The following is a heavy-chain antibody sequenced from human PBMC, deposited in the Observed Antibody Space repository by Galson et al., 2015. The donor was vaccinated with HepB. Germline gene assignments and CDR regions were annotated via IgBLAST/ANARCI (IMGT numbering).Heavy chain of an antibody. CDR2: INAGNGNT. V-gene: IGHV1-3*01. J-gene: IGHJ4*02. Sequence: SVKVSCKVSGYTFTSYAMHWVRQAPGQRLEWMGWINAGNGNTKYSQKFQGRVTITRDTSASTAYMELSSLRSEDTAVYYCARDRTRLGGNLDYWGQGTLVTVSS. CDR3: ARDRTRLGGNLDY. D-gene: IGHD4-23*01. CDR1: GYTFTSYA.